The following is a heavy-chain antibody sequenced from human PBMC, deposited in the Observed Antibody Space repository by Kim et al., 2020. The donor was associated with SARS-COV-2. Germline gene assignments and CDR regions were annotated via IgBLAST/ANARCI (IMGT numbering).Heavy chain of an antibody. CDR3: ARITVRGSGYDRWGAFDI. CDR2: INPSGGST. V-gene: IGHV1-46*01. Sequence: ASVKVSCKASGYTFTSYYMHWVRHAPGQGLEWMGIINPSGGSTSYAQKFQGRVTMTRDTSTSTVYMELSSLRSEDTAVYYCARITVRGSGYDRWGAFDIWGQGTMVTVSS. CDR1: GYTFTSYY. D-gene: IGHD3-22*01. J-gene: IGHJ3*02.